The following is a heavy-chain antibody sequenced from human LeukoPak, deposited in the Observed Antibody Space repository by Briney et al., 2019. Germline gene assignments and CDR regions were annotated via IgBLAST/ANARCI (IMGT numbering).Heavy chain of an antibody. CDR1: GFTFSSYA. CDR3: GRLHPTDNWFDP. V-gene: IGHV3-23*01. CDR2: ISGSGGST. D-gene: IGHD4-11*01. J-gene: IGHJ5*02. Sequence: PGGSLRLSCAASGFTFSSYAMSWVRKAPGKGLEWVSAISGSGGSTYYADSVKGRFAISRDNSKNTLYLQMNSLRAEDTAVYYCGRLHPTDNWFDPWGQGTLVTVSS.